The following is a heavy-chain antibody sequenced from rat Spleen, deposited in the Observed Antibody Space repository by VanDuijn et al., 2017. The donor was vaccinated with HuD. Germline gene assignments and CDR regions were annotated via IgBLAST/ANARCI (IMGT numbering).Heavy chain of an antibody. CDR1: GFTFNDYW. V-gene: IGHV5-31*01. J-gene: IGHJ4*01. D-gene: IGHD1-2*01. CDR2: ITNTGGTP. Sequence: EVHLVESGGGLVQPGRSLKLSCVASGFTFNDYWMTWIRQAPGKGLEWVASITNTGGTPYYLGSVKGRFTISRDNAKSTLYLQMNSLRSEDTATYYCARTMAAISLYVMDAWGQGASVTVSS. CDR3: ARTMAAISLYVMDA.